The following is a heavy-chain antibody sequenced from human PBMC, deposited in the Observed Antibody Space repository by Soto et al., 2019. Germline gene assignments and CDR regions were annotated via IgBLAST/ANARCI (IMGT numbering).Heavy chain of an antibody. V-gene: IGHV4-30-4*01. CDR3: DRDPSNSPDYFDY. Sequence: TLALTCTVCGGSISSDYYYWSWIRQPPGKGLEWIGYIYYSGSTDYSPSLKSRVTISIDKSQNQFSLNLSSVSATDTAVYYCDRDPSNSPDYFDYWGQRILVTVSS. CDR2: IYYSGST. J-gene: IGHJ4*01. CDR1: GGSISSDYYY. D-gene: IGHD3-3*02.